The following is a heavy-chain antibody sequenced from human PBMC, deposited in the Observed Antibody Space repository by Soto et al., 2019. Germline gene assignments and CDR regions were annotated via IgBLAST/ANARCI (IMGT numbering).Heavy chain of an antibody. J-gene: IGHJ4*02. CDR3: ARAGLRYFDWLSPFDY. Sequence: AETLSLTCTVSGGSISSYYWSWIRQPPGKGLEWIGYIYYSGSTNYNPSLKSRVTISVDTSKNQFSLKLSSVTAADTAVYYCARAGLRYFDWLSPFDYWGQGTLATVSS. CDR1: GGSISSYY. D-gene: IGHD3-9*01. CDR2: IYYSGST. V-gene: IGHV4-59*01.